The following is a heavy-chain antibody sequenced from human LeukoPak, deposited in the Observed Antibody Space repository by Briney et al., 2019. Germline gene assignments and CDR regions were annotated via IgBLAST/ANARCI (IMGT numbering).Heavy chain of an antibody. V-gene: IGHV3-11*01. CDR3: ARGPVSSSGFFGY. D-gene: IGHD6-19*01. CDR2: ISSSGGTI. J-gene: IGHJ4*02. Sequence: GGSLRLSCSASGFTFSDYHMSWIRQAPGKGLEWVSYISSSGGTISYADSVKGRFTISRDNAKNSLYLQMNSLRAEDTAVYYCARGPVSSSGFFGYWGQGTLVTVSS. CDR1: GFTFSDYH.